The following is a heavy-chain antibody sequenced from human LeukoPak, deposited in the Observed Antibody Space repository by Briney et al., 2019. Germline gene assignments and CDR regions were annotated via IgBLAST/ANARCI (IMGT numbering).Heavy chain of an antibody. D-gene: IGHD6-6*01. J-gene: IGHJ5*02. V-gene: IGHV6-1*01. CDR3: ARDPDSSYEWGPFDP. Sequence: SQTLSLTCAIYGDSVSSNSASWNWIRQSPTRGLEWLGSTYYRSNWNSEYAISLKSRITINPDTSMNQFSLHLKSVTPEDTAVYYCARDPDSSYEWGPFDPWGQGTLVTVSS. CDR1: GDSVSSNSAS. CDR2: TYYRSNWNS.